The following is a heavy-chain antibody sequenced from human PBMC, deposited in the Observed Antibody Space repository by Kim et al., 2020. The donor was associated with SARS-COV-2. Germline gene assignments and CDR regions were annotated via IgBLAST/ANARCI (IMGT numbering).Heavy chain of an antibody. CDR1: GGSISSGGYY. CDR2: IYYSGST. J-gene: IGHJ6*02. CDR3: RAGSRNYYYGMDV. Sequence: SETLSLTCTVSGGSISSGGYYWSWIRQHPGKGLEWIGYIYYSGSTYYNPSLKSRVTISVDTSKNQFSLKLSSVTAADTAVYYCRAGSRNYYYGMDVWGQGTTCTVTS. V-gene: IGHV4-31*03. D-gene: IGHD3-10*01.